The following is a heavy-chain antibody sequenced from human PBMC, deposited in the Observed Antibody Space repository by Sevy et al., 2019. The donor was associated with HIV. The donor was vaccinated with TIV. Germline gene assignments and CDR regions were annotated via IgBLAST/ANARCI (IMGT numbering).Heavy chain of an antibody. CDR2: IYYSGST. CDR3: ATSSTWIQLWLAAFDI. V-gene: IGHV4-59*01. J-gene: IGHJ3*02. Sequence: SETLSLTCTVSGGSISSYYWSWIRQPPGKGLEWIGYIYYSGSTNYNPSLKSRVTISVDTSKNQFSLKLSSVTAADTAVYYGATSSTWIQLWLAAFDIWGQGTMVTVSS. D-gene: IGHD5-18*01. CDR1: GGSISSYY.